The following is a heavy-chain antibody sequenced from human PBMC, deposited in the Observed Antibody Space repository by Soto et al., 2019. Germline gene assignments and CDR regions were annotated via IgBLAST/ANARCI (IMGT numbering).Heavy chain of an antibody. CDR1: GGTFSSYA. V-gene: IGHV1-69*01. CDR2: IIPTFGTA. Sequence: QVQLVQSGAEVKKPGSSVKVSCKASGGTFSSYAISWGRQAPGQGLEGMGGIIPTFGTANYAQKFQGRVTITADESTSTAYMELSSLRSEDTAVYYCARDQIPALVPYYYYGMDVWGQGTTVTVSS. CDR3: ARDQIPALVPYYYYGMDV. D-gene: IGHD2-2*01. J-gene: IGHJ6*02.